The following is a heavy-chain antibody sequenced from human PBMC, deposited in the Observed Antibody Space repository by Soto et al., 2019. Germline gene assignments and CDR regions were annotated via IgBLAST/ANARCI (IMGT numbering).Heavy chain of an antibody. D-gene: IGHD5-12*01. CDR3: ARWWLPSNDYYYGMDV. J-gene: IGHJ6*02. CDR2: ISYDGSNK. CDR1: GFTFSSYG. Sequence: GGSLRLSCAASGFTFSSYGMHWVRQAPGKGLEWVAVISYDGSNKYYADSVKGRFTISRDNSKNTLYLQMNSLRAEDTAVYYCARWWLPSNDYYYGMDVWGQGTTVTVSS. V-gene: IGHV3-30*03.